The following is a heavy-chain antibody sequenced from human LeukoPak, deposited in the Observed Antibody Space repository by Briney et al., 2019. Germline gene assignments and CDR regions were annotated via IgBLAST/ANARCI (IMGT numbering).Heavy chain of an antibody. D-gene: IGHD6-19*01. J-gene: IGHJ4*02. CDR2: INSDGTVT. V-gene: IGHV3-74*01. CDR1: GFTFSKYW. Sequence: GGSLRLSCAASGFTFSKYWMLWVRQAPGKGLESVSRINSDGTVTTYADSVKGRFTVSRDNAENTMFLQMNSVRDEDTAVYYCATKQWLAPPPDSWGQGTPVTVSS. CDR3: ATKQWLAPPPDS.